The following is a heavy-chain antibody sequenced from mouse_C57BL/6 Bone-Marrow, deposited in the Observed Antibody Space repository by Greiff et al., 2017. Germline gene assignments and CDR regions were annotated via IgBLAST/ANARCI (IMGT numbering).Heavy chain of an antibody. D-gene: IGHD1-1*01. Sequence: QVQLQQPGAELVKPGASVKLSCKASGYTFTSYWMQWVKQRPGQGLEWIGEIDPSDSYTNYNQKFKGKATLTVDTSSSTAYMQLSSLTSEDSAVYYGARSIITTVVATDAMDYWGQGTSVTVSS. J-gene: IGHJ4*01. CDR3: ARSIITTVVATDAMDY. V-gene: IGHV1-50*01. CDR1: GYTFTSYW. CDR2: IDPSDSYT.